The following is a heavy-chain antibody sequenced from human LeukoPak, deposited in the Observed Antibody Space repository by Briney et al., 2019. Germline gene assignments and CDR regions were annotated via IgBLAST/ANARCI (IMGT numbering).Heavy chain of an antibody. CDR2: INPNSGGT. V-gene: IGHV1-2*02. Sequence: ASVKVSCKASGYTFIGYYMHWVRQAPGQGLEWMGWINPNSGGTNYAQKFQGRVTMTRDTSISTAYMELSRLRSDDTAVYYCARRSRITMVRGVIITVEFDPWGKGTLVTVSS. D-gene: IGHD3-10*01. CDR1: GYTFIGYY. CDR3: ARRSRITMVRGVIITVEFDP. J-gene: IGHJ5*02.